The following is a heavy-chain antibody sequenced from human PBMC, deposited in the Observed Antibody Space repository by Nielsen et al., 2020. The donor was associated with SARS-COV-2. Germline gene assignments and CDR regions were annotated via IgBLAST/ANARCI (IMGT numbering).Heavy chain of an antibody. V-gene: IGHV3-21*01. Sequence: GESLKISCAASGFTVSSYSMNWVRQAPGKGLEWVSSISSSSSYIYYADSVKGRFTISRDNAKNSLYLQMNSLRAEDTAVYYCARVGRSSTSRGVYAFDIWGQGTMVTVSS. CDR2: ISSSSSYI. J-gene: IGHJ3*02. CDR3: ARVGRSSTSRGVYAFDI. CDR1: GFTVSSYS. D-gene: IGHD2-2*01.